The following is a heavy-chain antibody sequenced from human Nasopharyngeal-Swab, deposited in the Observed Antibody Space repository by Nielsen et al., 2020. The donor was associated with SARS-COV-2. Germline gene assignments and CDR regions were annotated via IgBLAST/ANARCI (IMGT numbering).Heavy chain of an antibody. CDR1: GFTFSSYA. CDR2: ISGSGGST. V-gene: IGHV3-23*01. CDR3: ARELRSGGVVTPLEH. Sequence: GGSLRLSCAASGFTFSSYAMSWVRQAPGKGLEWVSAISGSGGSTYYADSVKGRFTISRDNSKNTLYLQMNSLRAEDTAVYYCARELRSGGVVTPLEHWGQGTLVTVSS. J-gene: IGHJ1*01. D-gene: IGHD4-23*01.